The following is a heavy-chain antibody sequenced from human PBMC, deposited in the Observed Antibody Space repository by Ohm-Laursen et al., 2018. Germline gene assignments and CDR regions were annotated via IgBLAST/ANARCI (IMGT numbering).Heavy chain of an antibody. V-gene: IGHV3-48*03. CDR3: ARAWSSGYFTGLEAFDI. J-gene: IGHJ3*02. CDR1: GFTFSSYE. Sequence: SLRLSCAASGFTFSSYEMNWVRQAPGKGLEWVSYISSSGSTIYYAGSVKGRFTISRDNAKNSLYLQMNSLRAEDTAVYYCARAWSSGYFTGLEAFDIWGQGTMVTVSS. CDR2: ISSSGSTI. D-gene: IGHD3-22*01.